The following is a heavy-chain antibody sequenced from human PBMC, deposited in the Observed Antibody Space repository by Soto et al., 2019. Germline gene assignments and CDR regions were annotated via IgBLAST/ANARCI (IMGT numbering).Heavy chain of an antibody. CDR3: ASPHCSSTSCPNDAFDI. CDR2: IIPIFGTA. CDR1: GGTFSSYA. Sequence: QVQLVQSGAEVKKPGSSVKVSCKASGGTFSSYAISWVRQAPGQGLEWMGGIIPIFGTANYAQKFQGRVTITADESTSTAYMELSSLRSEATAVYYCASPHCSSTSCPNDAFDIWGQGTMVTVSS. V-gene: IGHV1-69*01. D-gene: IGHD2-2*01. J-gene: IGHJ3*02.